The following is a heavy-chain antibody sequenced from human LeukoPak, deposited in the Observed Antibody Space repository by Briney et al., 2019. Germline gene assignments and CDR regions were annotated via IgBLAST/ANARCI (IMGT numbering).Heavy chain of an antibody. D-gene: IGHD3-16*01. J-gene: IGHJ4*02. V-gene: IGHV1-18*01. Sequence: ASVKVSCKASGYTFTSQDISWVRQAPGQGLEWMGWINVYNGNTNYAQKLQGRVTMTTDTSTSKAFMELRSLRSDDTAVYYCARYFSDKGDFDYWGQGTLVTVSS. CDR3: ARYFSDKGDFDY. CDR1: GYTFTSQD. CDR2: INVYNGNT.